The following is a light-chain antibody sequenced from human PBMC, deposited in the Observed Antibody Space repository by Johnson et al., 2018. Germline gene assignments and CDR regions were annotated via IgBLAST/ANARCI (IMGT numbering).Light chain of an antibody. J-gene: IGLJ1*01. V-gene: IGLV1-51*02. Sequence: QSVLTQPPSVSAAPGQKVTISCSGSSSNIGNNYVSWYQQLQGTAPKLLIYENNKRPSGIPDRFSGSKSGTSATLGITGLQTGDEADYYCGTWDSSLSAGNVFGTGTKVTAL. CDR3: GTWDSSLSAGNV. CDR2: ENN. CDR1: SSNIGNNY.